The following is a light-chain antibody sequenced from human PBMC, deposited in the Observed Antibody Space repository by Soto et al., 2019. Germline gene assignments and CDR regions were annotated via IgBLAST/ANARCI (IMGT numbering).Light chain of an antibody. CDR3: QQYGSSRWT. Sequence: EIVLTQSPGTLPLSPGERATLSCRASQSVSSSYLAWYQQNRGQAPRLLIYGASSRAPGIPDRFGGSGSGTDFTLTISRLEPEDSAVYYCQQYGSSRWTFGQGTKVDIK. V-gene: IGKV3-20*01. CDR2: GAS. J-gene: IGKJ1*01. CDR1: QSVSSSY.